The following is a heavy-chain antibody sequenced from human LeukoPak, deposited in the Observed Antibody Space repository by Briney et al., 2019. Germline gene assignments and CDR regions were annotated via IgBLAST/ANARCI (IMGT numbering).Heavy chain of an antibody. CDR3: AKGFLESSYGMDV. CDR2: ISGSGGST. CDR1: GFTFSSYA. Sequence: PGGSLRLSCAASGFTFSSYAMSWVRQAPGKGLEWVSAISGSGGSTYYADSAKGRFTISRDNSKNTLYLQMNSLRAEDTALYYCAKGFLESSYGMDVWGQGTTVTVSS. J-gene: IGHJ6*02. V-gene: IGHV3-23*01. D-gene: IGHD3-3*01.